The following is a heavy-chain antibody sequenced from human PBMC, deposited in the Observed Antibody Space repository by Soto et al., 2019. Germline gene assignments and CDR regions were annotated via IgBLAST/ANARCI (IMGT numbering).Heavy chain of an antibody. D-gene: IGHD3-10*02. CDR3: TTDGSFLFGELLHDY. V-gene: IGHV3-15*01. J-gene: IGHJ4*02. Sequence: GGSLRLSCAASGFTFSNAWMSWVRQAPGKGLEWVGRIKSKTDGGTTDYAAPVKGRFTISRDDSKNTLYLQMNSLKTEDTAVYYCTTDGSFLFGELLHDYWGQGTLVTVSS. CDR2: IKSKTDGGTT. CDR1: GFTFSNAW.